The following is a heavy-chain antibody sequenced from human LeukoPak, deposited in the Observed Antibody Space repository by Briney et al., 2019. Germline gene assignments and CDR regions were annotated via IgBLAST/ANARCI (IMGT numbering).Heavy chain of an antibody. Sequence: GGSLRLSCAASEFSVGSNYMTWVRQAPGKGLEWVSSISSSSSYIYYADSVKGRFTISRDNAKNSLYLQMNSLRAEDTAVYYCGAFGELLNTPFDYWGQGTLVTVSS. V-gene: IGHV3-21*01. J-gene: IGHJ4*02. CDR2: ISSSSSYI. CDR1: EFSVGSNY. CDR3: GAFGELLNTPFDY. D-gene: IGHD3-10*01.